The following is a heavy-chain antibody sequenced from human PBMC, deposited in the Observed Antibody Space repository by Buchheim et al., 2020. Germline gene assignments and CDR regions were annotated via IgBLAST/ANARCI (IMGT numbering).Heavy chain of an antibody. CDR2: MNSDGSII. CDR3: ARMGDYYLDY. Sequence: EVQLLESGGGLVQPGGSLRLSCAASGFTFSSYCMHWVRQAPGKGLVWISRMNSDGSIINYADSVRGRFTISRDNAKNTLYLQMNSLSAEDTAVYYCARMGDYYLDYWGQGAL. V-gene: IGHV3-74*02. CDR1: GFTFSSYC. J-gene: IGHJ4*02. D-gene: IGHD3-16*01.